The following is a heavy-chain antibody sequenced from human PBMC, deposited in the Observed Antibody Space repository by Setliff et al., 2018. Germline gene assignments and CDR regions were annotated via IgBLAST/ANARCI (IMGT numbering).Heavy chain of an antibody. J-gene: IGHJ4*02. CDR2: IRGKAYYGTT. Sequence: GGSLRLSCTASGFTFGDYAMSWVRQAPGKGLEWVGFIRGKAYYGTTEYAASVTGRFTISRDDSKNIAYLQMNSLKTEDTAVYYCTRDEKSYCGGDCYSGYFDYWGQGTLVTVSS. CDR3: TRDEKSYCGGDCYSGYFDY. CDR1: GFTFGDYA. D-gene: IGHD2-21*02. V-gene: IGHV3-49*04.